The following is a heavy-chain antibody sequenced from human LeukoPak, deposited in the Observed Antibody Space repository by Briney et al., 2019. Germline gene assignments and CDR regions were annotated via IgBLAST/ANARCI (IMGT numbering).Heavy chain of an antibody. CDR1: GYTFTSYY. D-gene: IGHD1-14*01. J-gene: IGHJ4*02. CDR2: IIPILGIA. Sequence: ASVKVSCKASGYTFTSYYMHWVRQAPGQGLEWMGRIIPILGIANYAQKFQGRVTITADKSTSTAYMELSSLRSEDTAVYYCAIRKQYYFDYWGQGTLVTVSS. V-gene: IGHV1-69*02. CDR3: AIRKQYYFDY.